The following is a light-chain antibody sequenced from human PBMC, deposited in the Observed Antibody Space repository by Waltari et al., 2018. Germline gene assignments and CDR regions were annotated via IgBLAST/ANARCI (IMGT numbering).Light chain of an antibody. J-gene: IGLJ2*01. V-gene: IGLV3-1*01. Sequence: SYELTQPPSVAVSPGQTASISCSGEKLGYKSACWYQQKPGQSPVLCICRDAKRPSGIPDGFSASKSGNTATLTISGTQAMDEADYYCQAWDFTVVFGGGTKLTVL. CDR2: RDA. CDR3: QAWDFTVV. CDR1: KLGYKS.